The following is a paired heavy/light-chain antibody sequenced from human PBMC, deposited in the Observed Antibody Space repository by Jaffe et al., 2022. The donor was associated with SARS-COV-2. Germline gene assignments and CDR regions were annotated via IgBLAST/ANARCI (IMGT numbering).Heavy chain of an antibody. CDR3: ARDSYDISTARGLDAFDI. Sequence: QVQLVESGGGVVQPGRSLRLSCAASGFTFSNHAMHWVRQAPGKGLEWVVVISYDGNKKYYADSVKGRLTISRDNSENTLYLQMNGLRAEDTAVYYCARDSYDISTARGLDAFDIWGQGTMVAVSS. CDR2: ISYDGNKK. CDR1: GFTFSNHA. D-gene: IGHD3-9*01. J-gene: IGHJ3*02. V-gene: IGHV3-30*04.
Light chain of an antibody. CDR2: GKN. CDR3: NFGDSSAHHWV. CDR1: SLRSYY. Sequence: SSELTQDPAVSVALGQTVRITCQGDSLRSYYASWYQQKPGQAPVLVMYGKNNRPSGIPARFSGSSSGNTASLTITGAQAEDEADYYCNFGDSSAHHWVFGGGTKLTVL. J-gene: IGLJ3*02. V-gene: IGLV3-19*01.